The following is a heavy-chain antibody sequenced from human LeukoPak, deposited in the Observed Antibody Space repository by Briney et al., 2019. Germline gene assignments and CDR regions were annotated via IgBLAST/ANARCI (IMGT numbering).Heavy chain of an antibody. J-gene: IGHJ4*02. CDR2: ISNASDAI. V-gene: IGHV3-48*01. Sequence: GGSLRLSCRVSGFAFSNYGINWVRQTPGKGLEWVSYISNASDAIYYADSVRGRFTISRDNAKKSLYLQFNSLRAEDTAVYYCVRGGSCIAAGCLYLPYEFCGEGTLVTVSS. CDR3: VRGGSCIAAGCLYLPYEF. D-gene: IGHD6-13*01. CDR1: GFAFSNYG.